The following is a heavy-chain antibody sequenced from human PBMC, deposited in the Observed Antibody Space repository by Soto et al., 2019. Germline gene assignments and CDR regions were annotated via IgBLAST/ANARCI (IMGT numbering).Heavy chain of an antibody. Sequence: ASLQVSSKASGYTFTGYYMHWVRQAPGPGLEGMGWINPNSGGTNYAQEFQGRGTMTRDTSISTAYMELSRLRSDDTAVYYCARGGAMVRGVIDYFDYWGQGTLVTVSS. D-gene: IGHD3-10*01. J-gene: IGHJ4*02. CDR3: ARGGAMVRGVIDYFDY. CDR2: INPNSGGT. CDR1: GYTFTGYY. V-gene: IGHV1-2*02.